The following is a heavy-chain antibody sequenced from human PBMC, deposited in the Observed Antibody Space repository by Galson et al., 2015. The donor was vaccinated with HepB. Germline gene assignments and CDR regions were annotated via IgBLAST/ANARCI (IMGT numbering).Heavy chain of an antibody. Sequence: SLRLSCAASGFGFDTHAMSWVRQAPGKGLEWISGISGNGDSTFYADSVKGRFTVSRDNANNMFYLQMNSLRAEDAGLYVCAKGYGLFDSWGQGILVTGPS. CDR3: AKGYGLFDS. CDR2: ISGNGDST. J-gene: IGHJ5*01. D-gene: IGHD5-18*01. CDR1: GFGFDTHA. V-gene: IGHV3-23*01.